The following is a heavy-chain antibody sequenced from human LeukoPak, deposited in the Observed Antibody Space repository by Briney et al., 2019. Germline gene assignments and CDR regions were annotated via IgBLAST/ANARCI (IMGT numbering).Heavy chain of an antibody. CDR1: GYTFTAYY. V-gene: IGHV1-2*02. D-gene: IGHD3-10*01. Sequence: GASVKVSCKASGYTFTAYYIHWVRQAPGQGLEWVGWINPNSGGTDYAQKFQGRVTMTRDTSISTAYMELSRLRSDDTAVYYCARGIAVRASHWFDPWGQGTLVTVSS. J-gene: IGHJ5*02. CDR3: ARGIAVRASHWFDP. CDR2: INPNSGGT.